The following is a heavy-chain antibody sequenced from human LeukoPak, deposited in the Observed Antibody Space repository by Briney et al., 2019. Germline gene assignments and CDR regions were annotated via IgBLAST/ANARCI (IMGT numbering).Heavy chain of an antibody. J-gene: IGHJ4*02. D-gene: IGHD4-17*01. CDR2: ISSSSSYI. Sequence: GGSLRLSCAASGFTFSSYSMNWVRQAPGKGLEWVSSISSSSSYIYYADSVKGRFTISRDNAKNSLYLQMNSLRAEDTAVYYCARGNGYGDYDYFDYWGQGTLVTVSS. CDR3: ARGNGYGDYDYFDY. CDR1: GFTFSSYS. V-gene: IGHV3-21*01.